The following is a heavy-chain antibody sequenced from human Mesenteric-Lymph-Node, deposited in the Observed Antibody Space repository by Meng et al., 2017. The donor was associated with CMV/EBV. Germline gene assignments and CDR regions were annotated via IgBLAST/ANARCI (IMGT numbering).Heavy chain of an antibody. V-gene: IGHV3-30*04. CDR3: AKAPPGDCSSTSCYPLD. CDR1: GFTFSSYA. CDR2: ISHDGNNK. D-gene: IGHD2-2*01. Sequence: GGSLRLSCAASGFTFSSYAMHWVRQAPGKGLEWVALISHDGNNKYYADSVKGRFTISRDNSKNTLYLQMNSLRAEDTAVYYCAKAPPGDCSSTSCYPLDWGQGTLVTVSS. J-gene: IGHJ4*02.